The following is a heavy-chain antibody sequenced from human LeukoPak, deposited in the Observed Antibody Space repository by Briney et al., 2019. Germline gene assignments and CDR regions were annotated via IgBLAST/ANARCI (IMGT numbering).Heavy chain of an antibody. Sequence: SGGSLRLSCAASGFTFDDYAMHWVRQAPGKGLEYVSGISGNGGSTYYANSVKGRFTISRDNSKNTLYLQMGSLRAEDMAVYYCASVTTHGVSHYEYKYWGQGTLVTVSS. CDR2: ISGNGGST. CDR3: ASVTTHGVSHYEYKY. D-gene: IGHD4-11*01. V-gene: IGHV3-64*01. J-gene: IGHJ4*02. CDR1: GFTFDDYA.